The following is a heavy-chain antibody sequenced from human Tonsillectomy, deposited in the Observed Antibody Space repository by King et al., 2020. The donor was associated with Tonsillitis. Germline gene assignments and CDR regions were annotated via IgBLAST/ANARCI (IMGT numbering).Heavy chain of an antibody. CDR3: AREAVVAACFDY. CDR2: ISYEGSDK. J-gene: IGHJ4*02. Sequence: VQLVESGGGVVQPGRSLRLSCAAYGFTFSRYAMHWVRQAPGKGLEWLALISYEGSDKYYADSVKGRFSISRDNSKSTLYLQMNRLRAEDTAVYNCAREAVVAACFDYWGQGTLVTVSS. CDR1: GFTFSRYA. D-gene: IGHD2-15*01. V-gene: IGHV3-30*04.